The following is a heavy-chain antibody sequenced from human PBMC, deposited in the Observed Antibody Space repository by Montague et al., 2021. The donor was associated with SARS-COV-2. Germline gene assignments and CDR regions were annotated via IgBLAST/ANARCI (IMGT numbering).Heavy chain of an antibody. CDR3: ARESVYSSCWCYYYEMDV. J-gene: IGHJ6*02. CDR1: GGSISNYY. D-gene: IGHD6-13*01. Sequence: SETLSLTCTVSGGSISNYYWTWIRQPAGKGLEWIGRLYTSGRTTYNPSLKSRVTMSVDTSKNQFSLNVTSVTAADTAIYYCARESVYSSCWCYYYEMDVWGQGTTVTVS. CDR2: LYTSGRT. V-gene: IGHV4-4*07.